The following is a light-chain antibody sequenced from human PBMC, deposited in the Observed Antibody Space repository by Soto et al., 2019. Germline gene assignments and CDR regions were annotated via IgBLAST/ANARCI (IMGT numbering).Light chain of an antibody. J-gene: IGKJ1*01. CDR1: QTINSW. V-gene: IGKV1-5*01. CDR3: LQYNSYSGT. Sequence: DIQMTQSPSTLSASVVDRVTITFRASQTINSWLAWYQQKPGKAPKVLIFDASSLKTGVPSRFSGSGSGTEFTLTISNLQPDDFATYYCLQYNSYSGTFGQGTKVDIK. CDR2: DAS.